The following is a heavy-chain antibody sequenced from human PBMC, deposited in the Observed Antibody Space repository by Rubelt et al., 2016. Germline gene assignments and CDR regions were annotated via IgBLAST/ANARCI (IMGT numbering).Heavy chain of an antibody. CDR1: GFTFGNYA. CDR3: ATVTPFDS. J-gene: IGHJ4*02. CDR2: VRSKPYGGTT. V-gene: IGHV3-49*03. Sequence: GGGLVQPGRSLRLSCKGSGFTFGNYAMSWFRQAPGKGLEWVGFVRSKPYGGTTEYAASVKGRFTISRDDSKNTLYLQMNSLKTEDTALYYCATVTPFDSWGQGTLVTVSS.